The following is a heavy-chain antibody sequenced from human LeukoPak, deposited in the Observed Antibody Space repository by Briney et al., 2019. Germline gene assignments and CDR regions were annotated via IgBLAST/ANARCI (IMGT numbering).Heavy chain of an antibody. CDR2: IYPGDSDT. Sequence: GESLKISCKGSGYSFTSYWIGWVRQMPGKGLEWMGIIYPGDSDTRYSPSFQGQVTISADRSISTAYLQWSSLKASDTAMYYCARHPEDSGYSYEFDYWGQGTLVTVSS. CDR3: ARHPEDSGYSYEFDY. J-gene: IGHJ4*02. D-gene: IGHD5-18*01. CDR1: GYSFTSYW. V-gene: IGHV5-51*01.